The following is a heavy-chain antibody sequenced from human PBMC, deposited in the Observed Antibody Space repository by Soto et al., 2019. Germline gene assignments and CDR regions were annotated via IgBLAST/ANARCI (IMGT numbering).Heavy chain of an antibody. V-gene: IGHV1-69*13. CDR2: IIPIFGTA. J-gene: IGHJ5*02. D-gene: IGHD6-19*01. Sequence: GASVKVSCKASGGNFSSYAISWVRQAPGQGLEWMGGIIPIFGTANYAQKFQGRVTITADESTSTAYMELSSLRSEDTAVYYCASLAVAGTPGWFDPWGQGTLVTVSS. CDR1: GGNFSSYA. CDR3: ASLAVAGTPGWFDP.